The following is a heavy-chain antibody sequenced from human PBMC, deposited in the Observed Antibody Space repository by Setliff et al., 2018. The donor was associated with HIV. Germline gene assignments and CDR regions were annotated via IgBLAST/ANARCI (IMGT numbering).Heavy chain of an antibody. CDR1: GGSTSSHY. Sequence: SETLSLTCIVSGGSTSSHYWSWIRQPPGKGLEWIGYIYYSGSTTYNPSLKGRVTISVDTSKNQFSLRLRSVTAADTAVYYCARTSGSDRLNWFDPWGQGTLVTVSS. J-gene: IGHJ5*02. CDR3: ARTSGSDRLNWFDP. CDR2: IYYSGST. V-gene: IGHV4-59*11. D-gene: IGHD3-10*01.